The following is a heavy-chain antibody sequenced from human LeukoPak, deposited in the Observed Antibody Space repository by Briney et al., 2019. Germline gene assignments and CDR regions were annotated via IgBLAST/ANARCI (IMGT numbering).Heavy chain of an antibody. CDR2: ISYDGSNK. CDR3: AKPNTYYDILTGYWGSKYYFDY. CDR1: GSTFSSYG. Sequence: GRSLRLSCAASGSTFSSYGMHWVRQAPGKGLEWVAVISYDGSNKYYADSVKGRFTISRDNSKNTLYLQMNSLRAEDTAVYYCAKPNTYYDILTGYWGSKYYFDYWGQGTLVTVSS. D-gene: IGHD3-9*01. V-gene: IGHV3-30*18. J-gene: IGHJ4*02.